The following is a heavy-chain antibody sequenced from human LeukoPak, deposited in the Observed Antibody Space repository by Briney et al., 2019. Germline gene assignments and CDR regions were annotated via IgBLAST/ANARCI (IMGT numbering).Heavy chain of an antibody. Sequence: VASVKVSCKASGYTFTSYYMHWVRQATGQGLEWMGWMNPNRCNTGYAQKFQGRVTMTRNTSISTAYMELSSLRSEDTAVYYCARVGTMVRGVIIPRYYYYYMDVWGKGTTVTISS. CDR1: GYTFTSYY. CDR2: MNPNRCNT. CDR3: ARVGTMVRGVIIPRYYYYYMDV. V-gene: IGHV1-8*02. D-gene: IGHD3-10*01. J-gene: IGHJ6*03.